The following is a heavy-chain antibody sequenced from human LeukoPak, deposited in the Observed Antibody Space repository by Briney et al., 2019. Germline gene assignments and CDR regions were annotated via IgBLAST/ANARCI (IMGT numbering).Heavy chain of an antibody. J-gene: IGHJ5*02. CDR3: ARDLAYCSGGSCYRWFDP. CDR2: ISSSSSYI. CDR1: GFTFSSYR. Sequence: PGGSLRLSCAASGFTFSSYRMNWVRQAPGKGLEWVSSISSSSSYIYYAASVKGRFTISRDNVKNSLYLQMNSLRAEATAVYYCARDLAYCSGGSCYRWFDPWGQGTLVTVSS. V-gene: IGHV3-21*01. D-gene: IGHD2-15*01.